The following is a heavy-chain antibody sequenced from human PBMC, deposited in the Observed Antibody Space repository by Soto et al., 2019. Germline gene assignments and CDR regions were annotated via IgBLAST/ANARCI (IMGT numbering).Heavy chain of an antibody. CDR1: GDSISSGYY. V-gene: IGHV4-38-2*01. CDR3: ARTDNFGYYPY. J-gene: IGHJ4*02. D-gene: IGHD3-3*01. CDR2: IYHSGTT. Sequence: SETLSLTCAVSGDSISSGYYWAWIRRPPGKGLEWIGSIYHSGTTYYNPSLKSRVTISVDTSRNQFSLKLSSVTAADSAVYYCARTDNFGYYPYFGQGTPVTVSS.